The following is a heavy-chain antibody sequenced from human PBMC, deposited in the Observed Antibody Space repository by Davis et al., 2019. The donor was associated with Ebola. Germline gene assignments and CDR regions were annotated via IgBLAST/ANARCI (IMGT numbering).Heavy chain of an antibody. CDR2: ISSGGVTT. D-gene: IGHD5-18*01. J-gene: IGHJ3*02. V-gene: IGHV3-48*01. CDR1: GFVFRNYV. CDR3: ARDFQLWPRGTVGAFDI. Sequence: GESLKISCAASGFVFRNYVMSWVRQRPGKGLEWLSYISSGGVTTYYAESVEGRFSSCKDNAKNSMLLQMNSLRAEDTAVYYCARDFQLWPRGTVGAFDIWGQGTMVTVSS.